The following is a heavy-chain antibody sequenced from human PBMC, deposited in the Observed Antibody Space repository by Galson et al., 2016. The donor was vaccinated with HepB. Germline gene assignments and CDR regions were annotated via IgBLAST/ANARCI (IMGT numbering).Heavy chain of an antibody. V-gene: IGHV4-59*01. CDR3: AGGQLPGCYFDY. CDR1: GGSMTPYY. J-gene: IGHJ4*02. Sequence: TLSLTCTVSGGSMTPYYWSWIRQAPGKELEWIAFIYFTGSTNHNPSLKSRVTISRDTSKNQFSLELTSVTAADTALYYCAGGQLPGCYFDYWGQGILVTVSS. D-gene: IGHD1-26*01. CDR2: IYFTGST.